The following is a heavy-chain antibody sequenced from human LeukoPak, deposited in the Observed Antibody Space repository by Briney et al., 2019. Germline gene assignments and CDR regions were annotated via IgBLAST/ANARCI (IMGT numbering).Heavy chain of an antibody. J-gene: IGHJ4*02. D-gene: IGHD3-22*01. CDR3: ARVTGYVIEDYFDY. Sequence: SETLSLTCAVSGGSISSGAYSWSWIRQPPGKGLEWIGYIYHSGSTYYNPSLKSRVTMSVDTSKNQFSLKLSSVTAADTAVYYCARVTGYVIEDYFDYWGQGTLVTVSS. CDR1: GGSISSGAYS. CDR2: IYHSGST. V-gene: IGHV4-30-4*07.